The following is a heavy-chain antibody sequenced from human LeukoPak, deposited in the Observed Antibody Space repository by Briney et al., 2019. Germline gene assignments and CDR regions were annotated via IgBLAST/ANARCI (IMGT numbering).Heavy chain of an antibody. CDR3: AKDLWSVVTLTLDY. D-gene: IGHD2-21*02. CDR2: ISSSSSYI. V-gene: IGHV3-21*04. CDR1: GFTFSSYS. Sequence: PGRSLRLSCAASGFTFSSYSMNWVRQAPGKGLEWVSSISSSSSYIYYADSMKGRFTISRDNSKNTLYLQVNSLRAEDTAVYYCAKDLWSVVTLTLDYWGQGTLVTVSS. J-gene: IGHJ4*02.